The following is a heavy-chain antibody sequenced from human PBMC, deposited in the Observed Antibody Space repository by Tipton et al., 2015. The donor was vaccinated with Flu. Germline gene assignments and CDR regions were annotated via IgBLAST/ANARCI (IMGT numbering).Heavy chain of an antibody. CDR3: ARAIGLSGSF. Sequence: SLRLSCAASGFTFSTSWMHWVRQAPGKGLEWVANIKQDGSEKYYVDSVKGRFTISRDNAKNSLYLQMNSLRAEDTAVYYCARAIGLSGSFWGQGTLVTVSS. CDR1: GFTFSTSW. CDR2: IKQDGSEK. D-gene: IGHD3-10*01. V-gene: IGHV3-7*01. J-gene: IGHJ4*02.